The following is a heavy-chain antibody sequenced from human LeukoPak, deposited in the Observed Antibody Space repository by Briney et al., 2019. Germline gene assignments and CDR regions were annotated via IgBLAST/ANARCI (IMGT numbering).Heavy chain of an antibody. D-gene: IGHD2-2*02. CDR1: GGSISSGGYY. V-gene: IGHV4-31*03. CDR2: IHYSGST. J-gene: IGHJ5*02. CDR3: ARYGRVVPAAIESNWFDA. Sequence: SETLSLTCTVSGGSISSGGYYWSWIRQHPGKGLEWIGYIHYSGSTYYNPSLKSRVTISVDTSKNQFSLKLSSVAAADTAVYYCARYGRVVPAAIESNWFDAWGQGTLVTVAS.